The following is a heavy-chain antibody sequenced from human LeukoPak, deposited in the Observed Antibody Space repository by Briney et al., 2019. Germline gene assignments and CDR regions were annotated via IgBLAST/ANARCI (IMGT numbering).Heavy chain of an antibody. CDR1: GFTFSSYE. J-gene: IGHJ4*02. CDR2: ISSSGSTI. CDR3: AREGYYDILTSIDY. D-gene: IGHD3-9*01. Sequence: GGSLRLSCAASGFTFSSYEMNWVRQAPGKGLEWVSYISSSGSTIYYADSVKGRFTISRDNAKNSLYLQMNRLRAEDTALYYCAREGYYDILTSIDYWGQGTLVTVSS. V-gene: IGHV3-48*03.